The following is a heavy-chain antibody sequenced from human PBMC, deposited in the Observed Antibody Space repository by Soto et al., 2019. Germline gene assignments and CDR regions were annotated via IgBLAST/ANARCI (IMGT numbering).Heavy chain of an antibody. CDR1: GFTFGDHA. D-gene: IGHD1-26*01. CDR3: ASGLPAVGSIHLVLDF. Sequence: GGSLRLSCAASGFTFGDHAMSWVRQAPGKGLEWVSVISSGGESTYYADSVKGRFTISRDNSKNTLYLQMNSLGAEDTAVYFCASGLPAVGSIHLVLDFWGPGTLVTASS. V-gene: IGHV3-23*01. J-gene: IGHJ4*02. CDR2: ISSGGEST.